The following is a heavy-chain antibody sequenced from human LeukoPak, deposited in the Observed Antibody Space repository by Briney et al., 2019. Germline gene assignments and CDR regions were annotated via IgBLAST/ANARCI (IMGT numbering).Heavy chain of an antibody. Sequence: GGSLRLSCAASGFTFSSYWMHWVRQAPGKGLVWVSRINSDGSSTSYADSVKGRFTISRDNAKNTLYLQVNSLRAEDTAVYYCARAPRLLTWYFDLWGRGTLVTVSS. V-gene: IGHV3-74*01. D-gene: IGHD2-15*01. CDR1: GFTFSSYW. J-gene: IGHJ2*01. CDR3: ARAPRLLTWYFDL. CDR2: INSDGSST.